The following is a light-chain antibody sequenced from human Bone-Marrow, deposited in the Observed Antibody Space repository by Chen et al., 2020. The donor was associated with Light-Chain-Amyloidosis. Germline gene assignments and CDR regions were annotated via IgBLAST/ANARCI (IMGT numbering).Light chain of an antibody. V-gene: IGLV8-61*01. CDR1: SGSVSASYY. CDR3: VLYMGSGISV. J-gene: IGLJ3*02. CDR2: STT. Sequence: QTVVTQEPTFSVSPGGTVTITCGLTSGSVSASYYPSWYHQTPGQAPRTLIYSTTSRSSGVPGRFSGSILGYKAALTITGAQADDESDYYCVLYMGSGISVFGGGTKLSVL.